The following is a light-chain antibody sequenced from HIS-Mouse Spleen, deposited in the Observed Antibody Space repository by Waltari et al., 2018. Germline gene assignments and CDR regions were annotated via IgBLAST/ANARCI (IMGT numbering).Light chain of an antibody. V-gene: IGKV1-9*01. Sequence: DIQLTQSPSFLSASVGDRVTITCRSSQGISSYLAWYQQNPGKAPKLLIYAASTLQSGVPLRFSGSGSGTEFTLTISSLQPEDFATYYCQQLNSYPPTFGQGTKVEIK. CDR3: QQLNSYPPT. J-gene: IGKJ1*01. CDR2: AAS. CDR1: QGISSY.